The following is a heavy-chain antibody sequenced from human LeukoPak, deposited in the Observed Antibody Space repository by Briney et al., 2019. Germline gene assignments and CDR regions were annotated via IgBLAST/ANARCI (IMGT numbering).Heavy chain of an antibody. CDR3: ASGSRSYYYYYMDV. J-gene: IGHJ6*03. Sequence: SETLSLTCTVSGGSISSYYLSWIRQPAGKGLEWIGRIYTSGSTNYNPSLKSRVTMLVDTSKNQFSLKLSSVTAADTAVYYCASGSRSYYYYYMDVWGKGTTVTVSS. V-gene: IGHV4-4*07. CDR2: IYTSGST. D-gene: IGHD6-13*01. CDR1: GGSISSYY.